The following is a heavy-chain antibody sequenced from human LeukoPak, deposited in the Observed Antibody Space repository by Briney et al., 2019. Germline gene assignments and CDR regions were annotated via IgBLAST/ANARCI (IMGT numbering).Heavy chain of an antibody. Sequence: GGSLRLSCKGSGYSFTSYWIGWVRQMPGKGLEWMGIIYPGDSDTRYSPSFQGQVTISADKSISTAYLQWSSLKASDTAMYYCARTRVMMETREFDYWGQGTLVTVSS. CDR3: ARTRVMMETREFDY. CDR2: IYPGDSDT. J-gene: IGHJ4*02. CDR1: GYSFTSYW. V-gene: IGHV5-51*01. D-gene: IGHD1-26*01.